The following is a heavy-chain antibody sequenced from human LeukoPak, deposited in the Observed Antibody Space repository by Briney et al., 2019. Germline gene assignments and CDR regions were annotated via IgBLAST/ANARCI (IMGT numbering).Heavy chain of an antibody. Sequence: SQTLSLTCAISGDSVSSNSAAWNWIRQSPSRGLEWLGRTYYRSKWYNDYAVSVKSRITINPDTSKNQFSLQLNSVTPEDTAVYYCAREGYYDSSGYYNGHYYYYYMDVWGKGTTVTVSS. CDR2: TYYRSKWYN. J-gene: IGHJ6*03. D-gene: IGHD3-22*01. V-gene: IGHV6-1*01. CDR3: AREGYYDSSGYYNGHYYYYYMDV. CDR1: GDSVSSNSAA.